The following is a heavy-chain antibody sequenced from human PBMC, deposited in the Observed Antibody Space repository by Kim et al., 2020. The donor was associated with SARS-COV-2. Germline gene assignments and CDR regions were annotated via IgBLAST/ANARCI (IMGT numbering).Heavy chain of an antibody. CDR1: GGSFSGYY. V-gene: IGHV4-34*01. CDR2: INHSGST. J-gene: IGHJ4*02. Sequence: SETLSLTCAVYGGSFSGYYWSWIRQPPGKGLEWIGEINHSGSTNYNPSLKSRVTISVDTSKNQFSLKLSSVTAADTAVYYCARGRRAGADLDYWGQGTLVTVSS. CDR3: ARGRRAGADLDY. D-gene: IGHD6-19*01.